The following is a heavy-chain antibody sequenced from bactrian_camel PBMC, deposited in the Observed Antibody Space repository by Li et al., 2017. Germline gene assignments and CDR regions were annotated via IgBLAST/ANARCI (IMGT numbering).Heavy chain of an antibody. D-gene: IGHD5*01. V-gene: IGHV3S53*01. CDR3: KWTCVDPRWEYNY. Sequence: HVQLVESGGGLVQLGGSLRLSCAVSGSTSSIYSMGWFRQVPGKEREGVASIQKYGRTSYADSVKGRFTISQDNAKNTLYLQMTSLRPEDTAMYYCKWTCVDPRWEYNYWGQGTQVTV. CDR1: GSTSSIYS. CDR2: IQKYGRT. J-gene: IGHJ4*01.